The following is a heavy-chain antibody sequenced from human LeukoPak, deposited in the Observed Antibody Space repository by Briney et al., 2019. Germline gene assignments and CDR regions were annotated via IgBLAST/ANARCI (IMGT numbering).Heavy chain of an antibody. CDR2: MYSGGNT. D-gene: IGHD3-9*01. J-gene: IGHJ4*02. Sequence: GGSLRLSCEVSGFNVNSNQMSWVRQAPGKGLEWVSVMYSGGNTYYADSVKGRFTISRDNSKNTVSLQMNSLRVADTGVYYCARDLRETGHRDWGQGIPVIVSS. CDR1: GFNVNSNQ. V-gene: IGHV3-66*01. CDR3: ARDLRETGHRD.